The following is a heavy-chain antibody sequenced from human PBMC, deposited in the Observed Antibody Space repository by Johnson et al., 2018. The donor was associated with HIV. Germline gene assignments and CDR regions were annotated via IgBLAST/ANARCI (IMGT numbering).Heavy chain of an antibody. V-gene: IGHV3-30-3*01. CDR2: ISYDGSNK. CDR1: VFTFSSYA. CDR3: AREYVGQWLGPRHAFDI. Sequence: QVQLVESGGGVVQPGRSLRLSCAASVFTFSSYAMHWVRQAPGKGLEWVAVISYDGSNKYYADSVKGRFTISRDNSKNTLYLQMNSLRAEDTAVYYCAREYVGQWLGPRHAFDIWGQGTMVTVSS. J-gene: IGHJ3*02. D-gene: IGHD6-19*01.